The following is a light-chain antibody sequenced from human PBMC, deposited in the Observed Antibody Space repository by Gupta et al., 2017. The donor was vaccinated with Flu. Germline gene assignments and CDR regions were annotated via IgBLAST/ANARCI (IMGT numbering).Light chain of an antibody. V-gene: IGKV1-39*01. J-gene: IGKJ1*01. CDR2: AAS. Sequence: GDRVTITCRASQSITSYLNWYQQKPGKAPKLLIYAASSLQSGVPSRFSGSGSGTDFPLSISSLQPEDFATYYCQQSHSTPWTFGQGTKVEIK. CDR1: QSITSY. CDR3: QQSHSTPWT.